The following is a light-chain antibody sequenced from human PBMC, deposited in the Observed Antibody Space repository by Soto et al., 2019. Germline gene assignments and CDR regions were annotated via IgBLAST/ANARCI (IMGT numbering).Light chain of an antibody. Sequence: EIVMTQSPATLSVSPGERATLSCRASQSVSGHLAWYQQNPGQAPRLLIYDASNRATGIPDRFSGSGSGTDFTLTISRLEPEDFAVYYCQQYGSSGTFGQGTKVDIK. J-gene: IGKJ1*01. V-gene: IGKV3-20*01. CDR2: DAS. CDR3: QQYGSSGT. CDR1: QSVSGH.